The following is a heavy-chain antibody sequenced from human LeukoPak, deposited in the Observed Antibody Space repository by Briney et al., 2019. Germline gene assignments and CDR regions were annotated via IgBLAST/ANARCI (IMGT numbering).Heavy chain of an antibody. V-gene: IGHV4-34*01. D-gene: IGHD6-6*01. CDR2: INHSGST. J-gene: IGHJ4*02. Sequence: PSETLSLTCAVYGGSFSGYYWSWIRQPPGKGLEWIGEINHSGSTNYNPSLKSRVTISVDTSKNQFSLKLSSVTAADTAVYYCARETARGPPSRARPGRYFDYWGQGTLVTVSS. CDR3: ARETARGPPSRARPGRYFDY. CDR1: GGSFSGYY.